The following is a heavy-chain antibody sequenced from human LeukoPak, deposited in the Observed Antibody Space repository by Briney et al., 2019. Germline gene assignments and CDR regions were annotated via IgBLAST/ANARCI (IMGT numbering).Heavy chain of an antibody. CDR2: IIPIFGSS. Sequence: SVKVSCKASGGTFNNYAINWVRQAPGQGLEWMGGIIPIFGSSNYAQKFQGRVTITADESTTTAYMELSSLRSEDTAVYYCARVTHTELSAWFDPWGQGTLVTVSS. CDR3: ARVTHTELSAWFDP. V-gene: IGHV1-69*13. D-gene: IGHD5-18*01. J-gene: IGHJ5*02. CDR1: GGTFNNYA.